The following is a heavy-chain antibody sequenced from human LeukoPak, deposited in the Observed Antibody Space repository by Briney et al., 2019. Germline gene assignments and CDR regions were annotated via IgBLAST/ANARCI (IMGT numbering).Heavy chain of an antibody. CDR2: ISSSSSYI. Sequence: GGSLRLSCAASGFTFSSYSMNWVRQAPGKGLEWVSSISSSSSYIYYADSVKDRFTISRDNAKNSLYLQMNSLRAEDTAVYYCARSNRGGYYMDVWGKGTTVTVSS. V-gene: IGHV3-21*01. J-gene: IGHJ6*03. CDR3: ARSNRGGYYMDV. D-gene: IGHD2/OR15-2a*01. CDR1: GFTFSSYS.